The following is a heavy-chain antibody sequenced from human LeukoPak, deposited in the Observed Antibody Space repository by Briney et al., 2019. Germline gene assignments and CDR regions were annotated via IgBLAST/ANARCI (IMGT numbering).Heavy chain of an antibody. CDR3: TTAWEIVVVVAAHYFDY. V-gene: IGHV3-15*01. CDR2: IKSKTDGGTT. D-gene: IGHD2-15*01. CDR1: GFTFSNAW. J-gene: IGHJ4*02. Sequence: PGGSLRPSCAASGFTFSNAWMSWVRQAPGKGLEWVGRIKSKTDGGTTDYAAPVKGRFTISRDDSKNTLYLQMNSLKTEDTAVYYCTTAWEIVVVVAAHYFDYWGQGTLVTVSS.